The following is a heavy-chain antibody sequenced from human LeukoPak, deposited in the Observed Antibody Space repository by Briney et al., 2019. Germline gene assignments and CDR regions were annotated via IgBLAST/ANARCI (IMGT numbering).Heavy chain of an antibody. CDR2: IYNSGST. CDR3: VRDRELTY. J-gene: IGHJ4*02. CDR1: GGPFSRYH. D-gene: IGHD1-26*01. Sequence: SETLSLTCAVNGGPFSRYHWSWIRQPPGKGLEWIGYIYNSGSTSYNPSLKSRVTISVDTSKNQFSLKLTSVTAADTAVYYCVRDRELTYWGQGTLVTVSS. V-gene: IGHV4-59*01.